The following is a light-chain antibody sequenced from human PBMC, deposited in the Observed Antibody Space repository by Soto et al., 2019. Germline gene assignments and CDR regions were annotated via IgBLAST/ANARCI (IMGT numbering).Light chain of an antibody. CDR1: SSDVGPYNY. V-gene: IGLV2-14*01. CDR3: ISYTTSGTLV. Sequence: QSALTQPASVSGSPGQSITISCTGTSSDVGPYNYVSWYQHHPGKAPKLMIYEVSNRPSGVSTRFSGSKSGNTASLTISGLQAEDDADYYCISYTTSGTLVFGGGTKVTVL. CDR2: EVS. J-gene: IGLJ3*02.